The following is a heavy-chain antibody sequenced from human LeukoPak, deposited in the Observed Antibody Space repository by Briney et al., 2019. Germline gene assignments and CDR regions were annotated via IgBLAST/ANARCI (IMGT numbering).Heavy chain of an antibody. CDR3: ARDKGLRFLERPTFDY. CDR2: IYHSGST. CDR1: GYSISSGYY. Sequence: SETLSLTCTVSGYSISSGYYWGWIRQPPGKGLEWIGSIYHSGSTYYNPSLKSRVTISVDTSKNQFSLKLSSVTAADTAVYYCARDKGLRFLERPTFDYWGQGTPVTVSS. D-gene: IGHD3-3*01. V-gene: IGHV4-38-2*02. J-gene: IGHJ4*02.